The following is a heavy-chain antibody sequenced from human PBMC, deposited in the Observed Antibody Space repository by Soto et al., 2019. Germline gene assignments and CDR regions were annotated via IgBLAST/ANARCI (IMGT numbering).Heavy chain of an antibody. CDR3: ARHVPAAGYYYGMDV. CDR1: GGTFSSYA. D-gene: IGHD2-2*01. V-gene: IGHV1-69*12. Sequence: QVQLVQSGAEVKKPGSSVKVSCKASGGTFSSYALSWVRQAPGQGLAWMGGIIPIFGTANYAQKFQGRVTITADESTSTAYMERSSLRSEDTAVYYCARHVPAAGYYYGMDVWGQGTTVTVSS. J-gene: IGHJ6*02. CDR2: IIPIFGTA.